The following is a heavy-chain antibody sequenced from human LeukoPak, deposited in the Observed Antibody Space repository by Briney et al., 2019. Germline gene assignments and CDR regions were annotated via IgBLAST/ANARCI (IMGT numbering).Heavy chain of an antibody. D-gene: IGHD1-26*01. CDR3: ARQGGSYSGAFDI. CDR2: VYPGDSDT. CDR1: GYRITSSW. J-gene: IGHJ3*02. V-gene: IGHV5-51*01. Sequence: GESLKISCKGSGYRITSSWIGWVRQMPGKGLEWMGIVYPGDSDTRYSPSFQGQVTISADKSISTAYLQWSSLKASDTAVYYCARQGGSYSGAFDIWGQGTVLTVSS.